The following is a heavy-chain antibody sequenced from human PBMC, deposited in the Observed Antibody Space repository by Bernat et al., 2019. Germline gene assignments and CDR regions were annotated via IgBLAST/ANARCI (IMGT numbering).Heavy chain of an antibody. CDR1: GGSISTAGYY. J-gene: IGHJ6*02. CDR3: GRDRRLGYCSSTSCYEGGMAV. CDR2: IYYSGST. Sequence: QVQLQESGPGLVRPSQTLSLTCTVSGGSISTAGYYWSWIRQHPGKGLEWIGYIYYSGSTYYNPSLKSRLTISVDTSKNQFSLKLTSVTAADTAVYYCGRDRRLGYCSSTSCYEGGMAVWGQGTTVTVSS. V-gene: IGHV4-31*03. D-gene: IGHD2-2*01.